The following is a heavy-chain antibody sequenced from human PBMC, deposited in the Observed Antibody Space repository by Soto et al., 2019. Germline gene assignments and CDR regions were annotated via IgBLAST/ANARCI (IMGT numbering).Heavy chain of an antibody. V-gene: IGHV4-34*01. CDR1: GGCRSREE. CDR2: INHSGST. Sequence: SETLSLASAVYGGCRSREEWRWIRQRPEKGLEWIGEINHSGSTNYNPSLKSRVTISVDTSKNQFSLKLSSVTAADTAVYYCARVLMNFWSGYYISGYYYYYMDVWGKGTTVT. CDR3: ARVLMNFWSGYYISGYYYYYMDV. D-gene: IGHD3-3*01. J-gene: IGHJ6*03.